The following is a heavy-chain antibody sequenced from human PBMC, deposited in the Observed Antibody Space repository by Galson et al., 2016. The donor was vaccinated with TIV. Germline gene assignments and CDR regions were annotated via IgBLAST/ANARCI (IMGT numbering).Heavy chain of an antibody. CDR3: AKGRGYSYGSPQDQYYGFDF. J-gene: IGHJ6*02. V-gene: IGHV3-9*01. D-gene: IGHD5-18*01. CDR1: GFTFDDYA. CDR2: ISSNSVYI. Sequence: SLRLSCAASGFTFDDYAMHWVRQAPGKGLEWVSGISSNSVYIGYAGSVKGRFTISRDNAKKSLYLQMNGLRADDTALYYCAKGRGYSYGSPQDQYYGFDFCGQGTTVTISS.